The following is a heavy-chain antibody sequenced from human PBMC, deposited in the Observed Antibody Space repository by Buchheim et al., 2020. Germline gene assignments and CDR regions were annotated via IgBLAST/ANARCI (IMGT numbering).Heavy chain of an antibody. V-gene: IGHV3-23*01. Sequence: EVQLLESGGALVQPGGSLRLSCAASGFTFSNYAMSWVRQAPGKGLEWVSAISYSGGGTYYADSVKGRFTISRDNPKNTLYLQMNSLRADDTAVYYCAKEAGYCRGGSGSCIDWYFDLWGRGTL. CDR1: GFTFSNYA. CDR3: AKEAGYCRGGSGSCIDWYFDL. CDR2: ISYSGGGT. J-gene: IGHJ2*01. D-gene: IGHD2-15*01.